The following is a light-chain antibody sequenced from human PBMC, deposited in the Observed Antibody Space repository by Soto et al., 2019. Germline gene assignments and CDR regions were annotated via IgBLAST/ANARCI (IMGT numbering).Light chain of an antibody. CDR1: SIQRKS. J-gene: IGLJ2*01. Sequence: YELTQAASVSVAPGQTAKISCGGNSIQRKSVHWYQQRPGQAPVLVVYDDRARPSGIPERFSGSNSGNTATLTISRLEAGDEAVYYCQVWDDDTDHVVFGGGTQLTVL. CDR3: QVWDDDTDHVV. CDR2: DDR. V-gene: IGLV3-21*02.